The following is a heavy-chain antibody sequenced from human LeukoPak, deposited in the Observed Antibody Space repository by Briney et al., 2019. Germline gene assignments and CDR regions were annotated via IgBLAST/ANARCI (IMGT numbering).Heavy chain of an antibody. CDR1: GYTFTGYY. D-gene: IGHD2-21*02. Sequence: GASVKVSCKASGYTFTGYYMHWVRQAPGQGLEWMGWINPSSGGTNYAQKFQGRVTMTRDTSISTAYMELSSLRSDDTAMYYCARDTCNGGDCFNWFDPWGQGTLVTVSS. CDR3: ARDTCNGGDCFNWFDP. J-gene: IGHJ5*02. CDR2: INPSSGGT. V-gene: IGHV1-2*02.